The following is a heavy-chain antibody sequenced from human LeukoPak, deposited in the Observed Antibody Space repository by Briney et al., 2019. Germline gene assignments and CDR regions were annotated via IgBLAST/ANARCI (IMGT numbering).Heavy chain of an antibody. Sequence: GGSLRLSCAASGFTFSSYAMSWVRQAPGKGLEWVSSISGSGVSTDYADSVKGRFTISRDNSKNTLFLQMNSLRAEDTAIYSFANGGGDYPFDFWGQGTLVTVSS. V-gene: IGHV3-23*01. CDR3: ANGGGDYPFDF. CDR1: GFTFSSYA. CDR2: ISGSGVST. D-gene: IGHD3-16*01. J-gene: IGHJ4*02.